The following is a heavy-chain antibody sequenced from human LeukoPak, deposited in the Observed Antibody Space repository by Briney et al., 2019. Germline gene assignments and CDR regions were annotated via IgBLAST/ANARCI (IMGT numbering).Heavy chain of an antibody. CDR1: GFTFSSYA. CDR3: ARGELWSSFDY. Sequence: GRSLRLSCAASGFTFSSYAMHWVRQAPGKGLEWVAVISYDGSNKYYADSVKGRFTISRDNSKNTLYLQMNSLRAEDTAVYYCARGELWSSFDYWGQGTLVTVSS. J-gene: IGHJ4*02. D-gene: IGHD5-18*01. CDR2: ISYDGSNK. V-gene: IGHV3-30-3*01.